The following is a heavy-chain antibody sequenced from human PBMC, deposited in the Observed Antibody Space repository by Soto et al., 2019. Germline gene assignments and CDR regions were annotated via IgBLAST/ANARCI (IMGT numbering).Heavy chain of an antibody. CDR2: ISGSGGST. CDR3: AKDQGSSWYEIDY. J-gene: IGHJ4*02. Sequence: EVQLLESGGGLVQPGGPWGPPGPPPGLPFSNYALTWVGQAPGKGLEWVPTISGSGGSTYYADSVKGRFTISRDNSKNTLYLQMNSLRAEDTAVYYCAKDQGSSWYEIDYWGQGTLVTVSS. CDR1: GLPFSNYA. D-gene: IGHD6-13*01. V-gene: IGHV3-23*01.